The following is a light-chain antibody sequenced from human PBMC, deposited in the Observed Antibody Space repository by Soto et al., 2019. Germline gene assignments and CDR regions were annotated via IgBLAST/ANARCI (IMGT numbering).Light chain of an antibody. Sequence: QSALTQPASVSGSPGQSITISCTGTSSDIGGYNYVSWYQQHPGKAPKLMIYDVSDRPSGVSNRFSGSKSVNTASLTISGIQAEDEADYYCASYASSNTVVFGGGTKLTVL. CDR1: SSDIGGYNY. CDR2: DVS. J-gene: IGLJ2*01. V-gene: IGLV2-14*03. CDR3: ASYASSNTVV.